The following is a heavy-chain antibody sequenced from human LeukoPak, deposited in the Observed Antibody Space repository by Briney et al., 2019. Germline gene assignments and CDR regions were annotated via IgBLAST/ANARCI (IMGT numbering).Heavy chain of an antibody. J-gene: IGHJ2*01. Sequence: SETLSLTCAVYGGSFSGYYWSWIRQPPGKGLEWIGEINHSGSTNYNPSLKSRVTISVDTSKNQFSLKLSSVTAADTAVYYCARHGGYCSGSSCYPNWYFDLWGRGTLVTVSS. CDR2: INHSGST. CDR1: GGSFSGYY. V-gene: IGHV4-34*01. D-gene: IGHD2-15*01. CDR3: ARHGGYCSGSSCYPNWYFDL.